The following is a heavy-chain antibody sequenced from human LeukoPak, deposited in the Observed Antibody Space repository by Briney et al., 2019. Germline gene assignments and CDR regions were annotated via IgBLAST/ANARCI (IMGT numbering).Heavy chain of an antibody. D-gene: IGHD2-15*01. V-gene: IGHV3-23*01. Sequence: GGTLRLSCAASGFTFSSYGMSWVRQAPGKGLEWVSAISGSGGSTYYADSVKGRFTISRDNSKNTVYLQMNSLRAEDTAVYYCAKGSSLNWFDPWGQGTLVTVSS. CDR2: ISGSGGST. J-gene: IGHJ5*02. CDR3: AKGSSLNWFDP. CDR1: GFTFSSYG.